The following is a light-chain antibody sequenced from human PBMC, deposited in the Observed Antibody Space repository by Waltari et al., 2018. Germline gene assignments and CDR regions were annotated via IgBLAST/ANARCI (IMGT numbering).Light chain of an antibody. V-gene: IGKV1-5*03. Sequence: DIQMTQSPSNLTASVGDRVTITCRASQSVDRWLTWFQQKPDKAPQRLICGASGLARGVPSRFSGSGSGTEFTLTISSLQPEDAATYYCQQCAASSWTFGQGTKVEIK. CDR3: QQCAASSWT. CDR1: QSVDRW. J-gene: IGKJ1*01. CDR2: GAS.